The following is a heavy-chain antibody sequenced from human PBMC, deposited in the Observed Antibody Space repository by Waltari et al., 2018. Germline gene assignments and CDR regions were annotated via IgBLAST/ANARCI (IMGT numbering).Heavy chain of an antibody. J-gene: IGHJ3*02. CDR2: INHSGST. CDR1: GGSFSGYY. Sequence: QVQLQQWGAGLLKPSETLSLTCAVYGGSFSGYYWSWIRQPPGKGLEWIGEINHSGSTNYNPSLKSRVTISVDTSKNQFSLKLSSVTAADTAVYYCARARRTVVVPAAIGAFDIWGQGTMVTVSS. CDR3: ARARRTVVVPAAIGAFDI. D-gene: IGHD2-2*01. V-gene: IGHV4-34*01.